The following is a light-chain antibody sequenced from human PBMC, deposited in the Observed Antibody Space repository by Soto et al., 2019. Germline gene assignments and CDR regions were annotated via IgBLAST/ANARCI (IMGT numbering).Light chain of an antibody. V-gene: IGKV3-20*01. CDR2: GAS. J-gene: IGKJ2*01. CDR3: QQYGSSPLYT. CDR1: QSVSSSS. Sequence: EIVLTQSPGTLSLSPGERATLSCRASQSVSSSSLTWYQQKPGQAPRLLIYGASSRATGIPDRFSGSGSGTYFTLTISRLEPEDFAVYYCQQYGSSPLYTFGQGTKLEIK.